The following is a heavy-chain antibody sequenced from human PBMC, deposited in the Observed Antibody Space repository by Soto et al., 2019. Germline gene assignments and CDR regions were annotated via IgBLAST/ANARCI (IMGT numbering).Heavy chain of an antibody. V-gene: IGHV1-46*03. CDR3: AIWFGEYEGFDY. CDR2: INPSGGST. J-gene: IGHJ4*02. Sequence: GASVKVSCKASGYTFTSYYMHWVRQAPGQGLEWMGIINPSGGSTSYAQKFQGRVTMTRDTSTSTVYMELSSLRSEDTAVYYCAIWFGEYEGFDYWGQGTLVTVSS. CDR1: GYTFTSYY. D-gene: IGHD3-10*01.